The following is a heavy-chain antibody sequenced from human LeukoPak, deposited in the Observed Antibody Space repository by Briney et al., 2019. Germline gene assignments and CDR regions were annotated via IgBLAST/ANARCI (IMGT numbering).Heavy chain of an antibody. Sequence: KPSETLSLTCTVSGGSISSSSCYWGWIRQPPGKGLEWIGSIYYSGSTYYNPSLKSRVTISVDTSKNQFSLKLSSVTAADTAVYYCARQEGGSYFLDYWGQGTLVTVSS. J-gene: IGHJ4*02. CDR3: ARQEGGSYFLDY. D-gene: IGHD1-26*01. CDR2: IYYSGST. CDR1: GGSISSSSCY. V-gene: IGHV4-39*01.